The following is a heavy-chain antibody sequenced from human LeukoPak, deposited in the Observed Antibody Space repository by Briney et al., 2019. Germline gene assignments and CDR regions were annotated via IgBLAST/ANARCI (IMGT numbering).Heavy chain of an antibody. V-gene: IGHV4-59*12. CDR2: IYYSGST. Sequence: PSETLSLTCTVSGGSISSYYWSWIRQPPGKGLEWIGYIYYSGSTNYNPSLKSRVTISVDTSKNQFSLQLNSVTPEDTAVYYCARDNWWDWKPNYGFDPWGQGTLVTVSS. CDR3: ARDNWWDWKPNYGFDP. D-gene: IGHD1-1*01. J-gene: IGHJ5*02. CDR1: GGSISSYY.